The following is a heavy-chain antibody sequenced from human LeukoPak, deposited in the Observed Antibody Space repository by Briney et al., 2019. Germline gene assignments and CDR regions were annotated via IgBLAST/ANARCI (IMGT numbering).Heavy chain of an antibody. CDR2: TSGGGGNT. CDR1: GFTFRSYV. J-gene: IGHJ5*02. Sequence: GGSLRLSCAASGFTFRSYVMSWVRQAPGKGLEWISSTSGGGGNTYYADSVKGRFTISRDNAKNSLYLQMNSLRAEDTAVYYCARAITMVRGVIRNNWFDPWGQGTLVTVSS. V-gene: IGHV3-23*01. D-gene: IGHD3-10*01. CDR3: ARAITMVRGVIRNNWFDP.